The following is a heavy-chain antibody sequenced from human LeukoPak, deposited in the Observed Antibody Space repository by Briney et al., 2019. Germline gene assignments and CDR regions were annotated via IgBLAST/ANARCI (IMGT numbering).Heavy chain of an antibody. CDR1: GFSLSTSGVG. CDR2: IYWDDDK. Sequence: SGPTLVNPTPTLTLTCTFSGFSLSTSGVGVGWIRQPPGKALEWLALIYWDDDKRYSPSLKSRLTITKDTSKNQVVLTMTNMDPVDTATYYCARRTAAPGSSWYLFDYWGQGTLVTVSS. CDR3: ARRTAAPGSSWYLFDY. J-gene: IGHJ4*02. D-gene: IGHD6-13*01. V-gene: IGHV2-5*02.